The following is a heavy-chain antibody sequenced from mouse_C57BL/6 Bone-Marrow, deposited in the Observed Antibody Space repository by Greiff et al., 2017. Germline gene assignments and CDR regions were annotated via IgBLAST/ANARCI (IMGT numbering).Heavy chain of an antibody. Sequence: EVQLQESEAGLVQPGRPMKLSCTASGFTFSDYYLAWVRQVPEKGLEWVANFNDDGSSTYYLDSLKSRFIIPRDNAKNILYLQMSSLKSEDTATYYCGRDYHGSRHYWYFGGWGTGTTVTVS. CDR2: FNDDGSST. V-gene: IGHV5-16*01. CDR1: GFTFSDYY. J-gene: IGHJ1*03. D-gene: IGHD1-1*01. CDR3: GRDYHGSRHYWYFGG.